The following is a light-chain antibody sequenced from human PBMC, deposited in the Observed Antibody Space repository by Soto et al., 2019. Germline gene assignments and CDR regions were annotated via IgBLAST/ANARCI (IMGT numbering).Light chain of an antibody. CDR3: GTWDSSLDAGV. V-gene: IGLV1-51*01. J-gene: IGLJ2*01. Sequence: QSVLTQSPSVSAAPGQKVTISCSGSNSNIGSNSVSWYQQLPGTAPKLLIYDNDKRPSEIPDRFSGSRSGTSATLGIAGLQTGDEADYYCGTWDSSLDAGVFGGETKLTVL. CDR1: NSNIGSNS. CDR2: DND.